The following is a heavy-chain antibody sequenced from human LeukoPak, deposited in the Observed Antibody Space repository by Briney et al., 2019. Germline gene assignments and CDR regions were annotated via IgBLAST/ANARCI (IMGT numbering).Heavy chain of an antibody. CDR2: FDPEDGET. CDR3: ATGGLVGYSYGSDYFDY. D-gene: IGHD5-18*01. V-gene: IGHV1-24*01. CDR1: GYTFTGYY. Sequence: ASVKVSCEASGYTFTGYYMHWVRQAPGKGLEWMGGFDPEDGETIYAQKFQGRVTMTEDTSTDTAYMELSSLRSEDTAVYYCATGGLVGYSYGSDYFDYWGQGTLVTVSS. J-gene: IGHJ4*02.